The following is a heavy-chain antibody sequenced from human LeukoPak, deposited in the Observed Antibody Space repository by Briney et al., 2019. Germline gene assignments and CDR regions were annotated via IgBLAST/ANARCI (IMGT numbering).Heavy chain of an antibody. Sequence: ASVKVSCKASGYTFTSYYMHWVRQAPGQGLEWMGIINPSGGSTSYAQKFQGRVTMTRDTPTSTVYMELSSLRSEDTAVYYCARSPAPETSIAARRLNYFDYWGQGTLVTVSS. V-gene: IGHV1-46*01. CDR1: GYTFTSYY. D-gene: IGHD6-6*01. CDR2: INPSGGST. CDR3: ARSPAPETSIAARRLNYFDY. J-gene: IGHJ4*02.